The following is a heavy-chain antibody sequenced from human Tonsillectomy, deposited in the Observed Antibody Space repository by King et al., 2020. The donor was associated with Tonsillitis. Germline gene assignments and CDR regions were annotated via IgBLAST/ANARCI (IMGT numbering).Heavy chain of an antibody. CDR2: ISADGSNN. Sequence: VQLVESGGGVVQPGRSLRLSCAASGFTFSGYAMHWVRQAPGKGLDWVAVISADGSNNDYADSVKGRFTISRDNSKNTLYLQMNSLRAEDTAVYYCARDLSSGWSYPFDYWGQGTLVTVSS. CDR3: ARDLSSGWSYPFDY. J-gene: IGHJ4*01. CDR1: GFTFSGYA. V-gene: IGHV3-30-3*01. D-gene: IGHD6-19*01.